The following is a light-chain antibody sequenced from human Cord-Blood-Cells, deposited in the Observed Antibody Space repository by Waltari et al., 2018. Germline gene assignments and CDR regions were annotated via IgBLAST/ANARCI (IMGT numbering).Light chain of an antibody. Sequence: PGQSLTISCTGTSSDVGGYNYVSWYQQHPGKAPKLMIYDASNRPSGVSNRFSGSKSGNTASLTISGLQAEDEADYYCSSYTSSSTVVFGGGTKLTVL. CDR1: SSDVGGYNY. CDR3: SSYTSSSTVV. V-gene: IGLV2-14*04. CDR2: DAS. J-gene: IGLJ2*01.